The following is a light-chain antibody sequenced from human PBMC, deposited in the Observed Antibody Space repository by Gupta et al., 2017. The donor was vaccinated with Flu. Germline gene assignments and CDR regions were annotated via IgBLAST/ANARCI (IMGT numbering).Light chain of an antibody. V-gene: IGKV1-5*03. J-gene: IGKJ4*01. CDR3: QQYNRSPLT. Sequence: VNMVSSPCLASQSINGWLAWDQHKPGKAPKLLMYKASTLESGVTSRFSGSVSGTEFTLTISRLQPDDFATYYCQQYNRSPLTFGGGTKVEIK. CDR1: QSINGW. CDR2: KAS.